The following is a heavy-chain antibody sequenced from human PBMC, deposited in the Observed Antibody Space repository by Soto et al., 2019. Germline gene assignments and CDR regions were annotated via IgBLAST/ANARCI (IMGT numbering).Heavy chain of an antibody. CDR2: IIPIFGTA. D-gene: IGHD3-22*01. Sequence: GASVKVSCKASGGTFSSYAISWVRQAPGQGLEWMGGIIPIFGTANYAQKLQGRVTITADESTSTAYMELRSLRSDDTAVYYCARTRFDYYDSSGYWDTDYWGQGTRVTVSS. V-gene: IGHV1-69*13. CDR3: ARTRFDYYDSSGYWDTDY. J-gene: IGHJ4*02. CDR1: GGTFSSYA.